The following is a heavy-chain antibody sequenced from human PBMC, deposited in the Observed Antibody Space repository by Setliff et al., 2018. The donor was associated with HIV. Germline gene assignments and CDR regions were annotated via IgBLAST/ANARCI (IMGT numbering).Heavy chain of an antibody. CDR2: IYSTGST. D-gene: IGHD4-17*01. CDR1: GASISSHY. V-gene: IGHV4-59*11. J-gene: IGHJ4*02. Sequence: SETLSLTCTVSGASISSHYWSWIRQPPGRELEWIGYIYSTGSTNYNPSLQSRVSISMDASKNNFSLKVTSVTSADTAVYYCAKGAGFYGDYTFDYWGQGHLVTVSS. CDR3: AKGAGFYGDYTFDY.